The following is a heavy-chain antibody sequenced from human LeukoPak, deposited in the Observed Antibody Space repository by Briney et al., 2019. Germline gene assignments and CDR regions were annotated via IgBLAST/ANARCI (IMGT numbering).Heavy chain of an antibody. CDR1: GFTFSSYG. CDR2: ISGGGGST. Sequence: GGSLRLSCAASGFTFSSYGMSWVRQAPGKGLEWVSSISGGGGSTVYADSMKGRFTISRDNSKNTLYLQMNSLGAEDTAVYYCTTSHDSSYWGQGTLVTVSA. CDR3: TTSHDSSY. J-gene: IGHJ4*01. V-gene: IGHV3-23*01. D-gene: IGHD3-22*01.